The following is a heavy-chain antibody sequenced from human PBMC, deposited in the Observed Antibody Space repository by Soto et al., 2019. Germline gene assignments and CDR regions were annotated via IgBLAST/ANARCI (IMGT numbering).Heavy chain of an antibody. D-gene: IGHD6-19*01. J-gene: IGHJ4*02. CDR2: IKSKTDGGTT. CDR1: GFTFSNAW. CDR3: TTGCQQWLVRCSGY. V-gene: IGHV3-15*07. Sequence: GGSLRLSCAASGFTFSNAWMNWVRQAPGKGLEWVGRIKSKTDGGTTDYAAPVKGRFTISRDDSKNTLYLQMNSLKTEDTAVYYCTTGCQQWLVRCSGYWGQGTLVTVSS.